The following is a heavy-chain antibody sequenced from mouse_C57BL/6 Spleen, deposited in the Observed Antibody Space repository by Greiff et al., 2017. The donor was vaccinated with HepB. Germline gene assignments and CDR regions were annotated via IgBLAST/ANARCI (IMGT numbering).Heavy chain of an antibody. V-gene: IGHV8-12*01. CDR1: GFSLSTSGMG. J-gene: IGHJ3*01. Sequence: QVTLKVSGPGILQSSQTLSLTCSFSGFSLSTSGMGVSWIRQRSGQGLEWLAHIYWDDDKRYNPSLKSRLTISKDTSRNQVFLKITSVDTADTATYYCARTLDYGSSYGFAYWGQGTLVTVSA. CDR2: IYWDDDK. CDR3: ARTLDYGSSYGFAY. D-gene: IGHD1-1*01.